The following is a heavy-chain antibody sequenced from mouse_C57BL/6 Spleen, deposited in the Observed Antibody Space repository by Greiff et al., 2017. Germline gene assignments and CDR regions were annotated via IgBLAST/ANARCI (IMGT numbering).Heavy chain of an antibody. Sequence: VQLQQPGAELVKPGASVKLSCKASGYTFTSYWMQWVKQRPGQGLEWIGEIDPSDSYTNYNQKFKGKATLTVDTSSSTAYMQLSSLTSEDSAVYYCARRDYYAMYDWGQGTSVTVSS. V-gene: IGHV1-50*01. CDR3: ARRDYYAMYD. CDR1: GYTFTSYW. CDR2: IDPSDSYT. J-gene: IGHJ4*01.